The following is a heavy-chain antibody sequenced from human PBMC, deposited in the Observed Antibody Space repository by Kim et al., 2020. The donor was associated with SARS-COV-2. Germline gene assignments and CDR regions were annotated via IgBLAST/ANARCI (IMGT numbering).Heavy chain of an antibody. CDR1: GGSISSDSYC. J-gene: IGHJ4*02. CDR2: IFYSGNT. CDR3: ARRYDLPYYFDY. V-gene: IGHV4-39*01. D-gene: IGHD3-3*01. Sequence: SETLSLTCTVSGGSISSDSYCWGWIRQPPGKGLEWIGNIFYSGNTYYNPSLKSRVTIYLDTSKNQFSLKLSSVTAADTALYYCARRYDLPYYFDYWGQGTLVTVSS.